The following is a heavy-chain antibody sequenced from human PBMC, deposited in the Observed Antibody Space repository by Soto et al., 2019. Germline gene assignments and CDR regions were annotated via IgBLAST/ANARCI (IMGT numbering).Heavy chain of an antibody. CDR1: GGTFSSYR. CDR3: VRDSGAKLSSS. J-gene: IGHJ4*02. CDR2: IVPIYRTA. D-gene: IGHD6-13*01. V-gene: IGHV1-69*13. Sequence: ASVKVSCKASGGTFSSYRINWVRQAPGQGVEWVGGIVPIYRTADYAQKFQGRVTITADESARTSYMELRSLKSQDTAVYYCVRDSGAKLSSSWGQGTLVTVSS.